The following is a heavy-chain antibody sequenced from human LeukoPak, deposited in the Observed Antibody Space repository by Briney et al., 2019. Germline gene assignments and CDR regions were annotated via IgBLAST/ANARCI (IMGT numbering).Heavy chain of an antibody. V-gene: IGHV4-34*01. CDR2: INHSGST. CDR3: ARHYDSSGYRDAFDI. J-gene: IGHJ3*02. Sequence: KSSETLSLTCAVYGGSFSGYYWSWIRQPQGKGMEWIGEINHSGSTNYNPSLKSRVTISVDTSKNQFSLKLSSVTAADTAVYYCARHYDSSGYRDAFDIWGQGTMVTVSS. D-gene: IGHD3-22*01. CDR1: GGSFSGYY.